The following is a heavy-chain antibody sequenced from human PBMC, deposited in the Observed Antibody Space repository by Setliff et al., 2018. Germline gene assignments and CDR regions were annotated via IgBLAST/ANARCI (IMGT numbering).Heavy chain of an antibody. CDR2: ISGSGGNT. CDR3: ARDLTTMNQKDYYYYGMDV. Sequence: GGSLRLSCAASGFTFSSYTMSWVRQAPGKGLEWVSAISGSGGNTYYADSVKGRFTISRDNSKNTLYLQMNSLRAEDTAVYYCARDLTTMNQKDYYYYGMDVWGQGTTVTVSS. D-gene: IGHD3-22*01. V-gene: IGHV3-23*01. J-gene: IGHJ6*02. CDR1: GFTFSSYT.